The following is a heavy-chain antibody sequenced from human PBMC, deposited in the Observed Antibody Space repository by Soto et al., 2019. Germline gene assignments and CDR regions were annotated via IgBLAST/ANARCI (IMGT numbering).Heavy chain of an antibody. Sequence: VGSLRLSCEASGFAFYTYGMHWIRQGAFQVLEWVATMSYDVSKIYYRDSLRVRFSIARDDSKRTLYLQMNSLRAEHTAVHHSAKDRDPYYYYSPMDVWGQGTPATVSS. D-gene: IGHD3-22*01. CDR1: GFAFYTYG. CDR2: MSYDVSKI. V-gene: IGHV3-30*18. J-gene: IGHJ6*02. CDR3: AKDRDPYYYYSPMDV.